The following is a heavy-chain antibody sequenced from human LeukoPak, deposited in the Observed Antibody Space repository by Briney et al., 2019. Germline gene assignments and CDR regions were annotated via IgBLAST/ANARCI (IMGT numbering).Heavy chain of an antibody. D-gene: IGHD6-13*01. CDR3: SRERTAAGGGDY. J-gene: IGHJ4*02. Sequence: SSVKVSCKTSGGTFNIHAINWVRQAPGQGLEWMGVIIPIFGTANYAQKFVGRVTITADESTSTAYMEMNSLTSEDTAVYYCSRERTAAGGGDYWGQGTLVTVSS. CDR1: GGTFNIHA. V-gene: IGHV1-69*01. CDR2: IIPIFGTA.